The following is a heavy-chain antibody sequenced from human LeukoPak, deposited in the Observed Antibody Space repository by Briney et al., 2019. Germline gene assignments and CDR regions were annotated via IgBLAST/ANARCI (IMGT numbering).Heavy chain of an antibody. CDR3: ARLGDPYYFDY. CDR1: GGSFSGYY. D-gene: IGHD2-21*02. J-gene: IGHJ4*02. Sequence: KPSETLSLTCAVYGGSFSGYYWSWIRQPPGKGLEWIGEINHSGSTNYNPSLKSRVTISVDTSKNQFSLKLSSVTAAGTAVYYCARLGDPYYFDYWGQGTLVTVSS. CDR2: INHSGST. V-gene: IGHV4-34*01.